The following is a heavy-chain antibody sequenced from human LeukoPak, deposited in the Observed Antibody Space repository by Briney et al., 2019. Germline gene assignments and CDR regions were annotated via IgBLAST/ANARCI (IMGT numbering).Heavy chain of an antibody. Sequence: PSETLSLTCTVSGGSISSYYWSWIRQPPGKGLEWIGYIYYSGSTNHNPSLKSRVTISVDTSKNQFSLKLSSVTAADTAVYYCARAPVRRITMVRGVITPPDYWGQGTLVTVSS. CDR2: IYYSGST. V-gene: IGHV4-59*01. CDR1: GGSISSYY. CDR3: ARAPVRRITMVRGVITPPDY. D-gene: IGHD3-10*01. J-gene: IGHJ4*02.